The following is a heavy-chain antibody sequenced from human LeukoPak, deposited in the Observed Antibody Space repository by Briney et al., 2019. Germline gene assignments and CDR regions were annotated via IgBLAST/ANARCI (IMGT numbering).Heavy chain of an antibody. V-gene: IGHV4-30-2*01. D-gene: IGHD3-10*01. CDR3: ARDNYYGSGSYSKVLDY. CDR2: IYHSGST. Sequence: SQTLSLTCAVSGGSISSGGYSWSWIRQPPGKGLEWIGYIYHSGSTYYNPSLKSRVTISVDRSKNQFSLKLSSVTAADTAVYYCARDNYYGSGSYSKVLDYWGQGTLVTVSS. CDR1: GGSISSGGYS. J-gene: IGHJ4*02.